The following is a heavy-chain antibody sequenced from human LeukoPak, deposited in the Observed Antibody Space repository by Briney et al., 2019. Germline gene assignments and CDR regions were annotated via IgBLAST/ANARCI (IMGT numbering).Heavy chain of an antibody. Sequence: PSETLSLTCTVSGGSASSGSYHWSWIRQPPGKGLEWIGYIYYSGSTNYNPSLKSRVTISVDTFKNQFSLKLSSVTAADTAVYYCARSRGEGFRSLYYWGQGTLVTVSS. J-gene: IGHJ4*02. CDR2: IYYSGST. D-gene: IGHD2/OR15-2a*01. CDR3: ARSRGEGFRSLYY. CDR1: GGSASSGSYH. V-gene: IGHV4-61*01.